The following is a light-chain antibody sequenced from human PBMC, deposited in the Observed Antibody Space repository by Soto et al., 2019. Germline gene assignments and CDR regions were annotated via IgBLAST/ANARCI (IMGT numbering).Light chain of an antibody. CDR1: SSNIGSNY. V-gene: IGLV1-47*01. CDR2: RNN. Sequence: SVLTQPPSASGTPGQRVTISCSGSSSNIGSNYVYWYQQLPGTAPKLLIYRNNQRPSGVPDRFSGSKSGTSASLAISGLRSEDEADYYCAAWDDSLSGPGNVVFGGGTKVTVL. CDR3: AAWDDSLSGPGNVV. J-gene: IGLJ2*01.